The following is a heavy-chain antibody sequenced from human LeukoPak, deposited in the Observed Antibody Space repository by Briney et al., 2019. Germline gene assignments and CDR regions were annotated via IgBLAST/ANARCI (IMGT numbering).Heavy chain of an antibody. Sequence: ASVKVSCKASGYTFTSYGISWVQQAPGQGLEWMGWISAYNGNTNYAQKLQGRVTMTTDTSTSTAYMELRSLRSDDTAVYYCARDPGIAVAGTLDYWGQGTLVTVS. V-gene: IGHV1-18*01. CDR1: GYTFTSYG. D-gene: IGHD6-19*01. J-gene: IGHJ4*02. CDR3: ARDPGIAVAGTLDY. CDR2: ISAYNGNT.